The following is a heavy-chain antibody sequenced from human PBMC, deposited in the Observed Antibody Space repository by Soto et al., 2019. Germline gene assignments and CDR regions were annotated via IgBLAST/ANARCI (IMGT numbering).Heavy chain of an antibody. Sequence: GGSLRLSCAASGFTFSSYWMSWVRQPPGKGLEWVANIKQDGSEKYYVDSVKGRFTTSRDNAKNSLYLQMNSLRAEDSAVYFCAKNFDHAVDYGGQGIRVTVP. V-gene: IGHV3-7*01. J-gene: IGHJ4*02. CDR2: IKQDGSEK. D-gene: IGHD3-9*01. CDR1: GFTFSSYW. CDR3: AKNFDHAVDY.